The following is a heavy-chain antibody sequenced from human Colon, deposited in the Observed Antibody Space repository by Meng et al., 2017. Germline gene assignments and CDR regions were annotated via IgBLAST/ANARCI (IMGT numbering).Heavy chain of an antibody. J-gene: IGHJ4*02. D-gene: IGHD1-26*01. Sequence: SDILSFTCTGSCGSITGYFWTWIRHPVGKGLEWIGRISSSGSTNCNPSLKSRVTMSEDTSKNQLSLKLSSVTAADTAVYYCARECEATTRSLDYWGQGTLVTVSS. CDR3: ARECEATTRSLDY. CDR1: CGSITGYF. CDR2: ISSSGST. V-gene: IGHV4-4*07.